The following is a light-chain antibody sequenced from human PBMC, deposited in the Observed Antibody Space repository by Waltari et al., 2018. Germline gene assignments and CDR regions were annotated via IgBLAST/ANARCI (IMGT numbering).Light chain of an antibody. CDR3: QQYNNWPLQYT. J-gene: IGKJ2*01. CDR1: QSVSSN. Sequence: ELVMTQSPATLSVSPGERATLSCRASQSVSSNLAWYQQKPGQAPRLLIYGASTRATGIPARFSGSGSGTEFTLTISSLQSEDFAVYYCQQYNNWPLQYTFGQGTKLEIK. V-gene: IGKV3-15*01. CDR2: GAS.